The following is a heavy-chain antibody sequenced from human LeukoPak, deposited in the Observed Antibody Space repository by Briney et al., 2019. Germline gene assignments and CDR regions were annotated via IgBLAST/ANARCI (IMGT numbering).Heavy chain of an antibody. J-gene: IGHJ4*02. CDR1: GFTFDDYA. D-gene: IGHD2-15*01. Sequence: GGSLRLSCAASGFTFDDYAMHWVRQAPGKGLEWVSGISWNSGSIGYADSVKGRFTISRDNAKNSLYLQMNSLRAEDTAVYYCAREASGYFDYWGQGTLVTVSS. CDR2: ISWNSGSI. CDR3: AREASGYFDY. V-gene: IGHV3-9*01.